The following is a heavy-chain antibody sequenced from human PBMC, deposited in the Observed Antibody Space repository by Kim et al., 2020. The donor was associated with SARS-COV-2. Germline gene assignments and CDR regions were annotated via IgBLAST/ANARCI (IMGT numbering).Heavy chain of an antibody. Sequence: GGSLRLSCAASGFTFSSYAMSWVRQAPGKGLEWVSAISGSGGSTYYADSVKGRFTISRDNSKNTLYLQMNSLRAEDTAVYYCAKLISPGQTYNWFYPWGQGTLVTVSS. J-gene: IGHJ5*02. CDR1: GFTFSSYA. CDR3: AKLISPGQTYNWFYP. D-gene: IGHD3-3*02. CDR2: ISGSGGST. V-gene: IGHV3-23*01.